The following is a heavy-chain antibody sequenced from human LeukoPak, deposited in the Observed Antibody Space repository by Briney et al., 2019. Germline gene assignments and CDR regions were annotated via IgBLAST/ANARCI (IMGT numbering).Heavy chain of an antibody. CDR3: AKDPEKGLAVARLEH. J-gene: IGHJ5*02. V-gene: IGHV3-30*02. Sequence: GGSLRLSCAASEFTFNNNGMHWVRQAPGKGLEWVAFIRYDGIYKYYADSVKGRFTIFRDKSKTTLFLQMDSLRAEDTAVYYCAKDPEKGLAVARLEHWGQGTLVTVSS. CDR1: EFTFNNNG. CDR2: IRYDGIYK. D-gene: IGHD6-19*01.